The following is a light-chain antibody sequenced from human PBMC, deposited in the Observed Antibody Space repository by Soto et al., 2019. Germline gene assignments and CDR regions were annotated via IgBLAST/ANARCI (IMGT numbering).Light chain of an antibody. V-gene: IGKV1-33*01. J-gene: IGKJ2*01. CDR1: QDISNY. CDR2: DAS. Sequence: DIQMTRSPSSLSASVGDRVTITCQASQDISNYLNWYQQKPGKAPKLLIYDASNLETGVPSRFSGSGSGTDFTFTISSLQPEDIATYYCQQYDNLPSYTFGQGTKLEIK. CDR3: QQYDNLPSYT.